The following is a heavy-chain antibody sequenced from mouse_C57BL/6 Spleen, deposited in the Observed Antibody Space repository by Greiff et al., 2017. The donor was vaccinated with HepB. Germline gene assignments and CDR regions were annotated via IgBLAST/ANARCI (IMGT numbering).Heavy chain of an antibody. V-gene: IGHV1-80*01. CDR1: GYAFSSYW. CDR2: IYPGDGDT. Sequence: VQLQQSGAELVKPGASVKISCKASGYAFSSYWMNWVKQRPGKGLEWIGQIYPGDGDTNYNGKFKGKATMTADKSSSTSYMQLSSLTSEESAVYWCARWIYYGNLLYAMDYWGQGTSVTVSS. D-gene: IGHD2-1*01. J-gene: IGHJ4*01. CDR3: ARWIYYGNLLYAMDY.